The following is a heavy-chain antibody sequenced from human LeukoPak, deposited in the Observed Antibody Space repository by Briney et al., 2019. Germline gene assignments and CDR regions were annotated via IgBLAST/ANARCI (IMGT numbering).Heavy chain of an antibody. Sequence: PGGSLRLSCAASGVTFSSYSMNWVRQAPGKGLEWVSYISSSSSIIYYADSVKGRFTISRDNSKNTLYLQMNSLRAEDTAVYYCARAGSVWGSYRYTVFDYWGQGTLVTVSS. D-gene: IGHD3-16*02. CDR2: ISSSSSII. CDR1: GVTFSSYS. V-gene: IGHV3-48*01. J-gene: IGHJ4*02. CDR3: ARAGSVWGSYRYTVFDY.